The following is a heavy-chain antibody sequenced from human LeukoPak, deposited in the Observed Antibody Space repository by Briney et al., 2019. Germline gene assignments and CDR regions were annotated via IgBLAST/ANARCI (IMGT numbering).Heavy chain of an antibody. CDR1: GFTFSSYA. D-gene: IGHD6-13*01. CDR2: ISYDGSNK. CDR3: ARTERVPYSSPYDAFDI. J-gene: IGHJ3*02. Sequence: PGGSLRLSCAASGFTFSSYAMHWVRQAPGKGLEWVAVISYDGSNKYYADSVKGRFTISRDNSKNTLYLQMNSLRAEDTAVYYCARTERVPYSSPYDAFDIWGQGTMVTVSS. V-gene: IGHV3-30-3*01.